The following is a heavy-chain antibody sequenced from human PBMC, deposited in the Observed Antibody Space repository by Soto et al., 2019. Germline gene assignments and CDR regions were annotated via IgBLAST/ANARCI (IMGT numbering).Heavy chain of an antibody. Sequence: PAGSLRLSCAASGVTFSSYEMNWVRQAPGKGLEWVSYISSIGSTIYYADSMKGRSTISRDNAKNSLYLQMNSLRAEDTAVYYCARDQTGGQRFLEWQSLGGYYYYGMDVWGQGTTVTVSS. D-gene: IGHD3-3*01. CDR2: ISSIGSTI. V-gene: IGHV3-48*03. CDR1: GVTFSSYE. J-gene: IGHJ6*02. CDR3: ARDQTGGQRFLEWQSLGGYYYYGMDV.